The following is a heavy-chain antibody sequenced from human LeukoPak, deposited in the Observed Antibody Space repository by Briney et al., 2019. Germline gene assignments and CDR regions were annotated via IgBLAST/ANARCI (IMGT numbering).Heavy chain of an antibody. CDR1: GYTLTGYY. CDR2: INPSSGGT. CDR3: ARAHYGDYVLVDY. J-gene: IGHJ4*02. V-gene: IGHV1-2*02. D-gene: IGHD4-17*01. Sequence: ASVKVSCKASGYTLTGYYMHWVRQAPGQGLEWMGWINPSSGGTNYAQKFQGRVTMTRDTSISTAYMELSRLRSDDTAVYYCARAHYGDYVLVDYWGQGTLVTVSS.